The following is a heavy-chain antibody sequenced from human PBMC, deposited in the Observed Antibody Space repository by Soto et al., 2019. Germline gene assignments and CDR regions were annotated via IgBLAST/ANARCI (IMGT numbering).Heavy chain of an antibody. D-gene: IGHD6-13*01. J-gene: IGHJ4*02. Sequence: SETLSLTCTVPGGSISSYFYIWVRQPPGKGLEWIGSVYYTGTTDYNPSLKSRVTISVDTSKTQFSLNLRSVTAADTAVYYCARDLAAVPRAFDYWGRGTLVAVSS. CDR3: ARDLAAVPRAFDY. CDR1: GGSISSYF. V-gene: IGHV4-59*01. CDR2: VYYTGTT.